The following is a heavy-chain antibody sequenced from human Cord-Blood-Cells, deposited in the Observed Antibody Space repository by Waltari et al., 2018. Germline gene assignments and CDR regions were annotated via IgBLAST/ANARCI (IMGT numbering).Heavy chain of an antibody. CDR3: AKDYSGSYYSALDI. D-gene: IGHD1-26*01. Sequence: DVQLVESGGGVVQPGRSLRLSCAASGFTFDDYAMHWVRQAPGQGLEWVSGMIWNSASIGYAAAVKGRFTSCRDHAKNSLYLQMKRRVADNTALYYCAKDYSGSYYSALDIGGQGTMVTVPS. CDR1: GFTFDDYA. V-gene: IGHV3-9*01. CDR2: MIWNSASI. J-gene: IGHJ3*02.